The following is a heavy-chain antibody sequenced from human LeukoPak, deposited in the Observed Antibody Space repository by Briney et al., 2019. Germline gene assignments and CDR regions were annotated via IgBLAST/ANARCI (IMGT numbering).Heavy chain of an antibody. CDR3: AKGGKSGLHPNDY. Sequence: GGSLRLSCAASGFTFDDYTMHWVRQAPGKGLEWASLISWDGGSTYYADSVKGRFTISRDNSKNSLYLQMNSLRTEDTALYYCAKGGKSGLHPNDYWGQGTLVTVSS. J-gene: IGHJ4*02. D-gene: IGHD3-22*01. V-gene: IGHV3-43*01. CDR1: GFTFDDYT. CDR2: ISWDGGST.